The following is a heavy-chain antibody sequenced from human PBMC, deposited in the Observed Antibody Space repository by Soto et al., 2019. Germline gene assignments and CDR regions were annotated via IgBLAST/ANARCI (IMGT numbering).Heavy chain of an antibody. CDR1: GYTFTSYY. V-gene: IGHV1-46*03. D-gene: IGHD6-13*01. Sequence: QVQLVQSGAEVKKPGASVKVSCKASGYTFTSYYMHWVRQAPGQGLEWMGIINPSGGSTCYAQKFQGRVTMTRDTSTSTVYMELSSLRSEDTAVYYCARDRGVAAASTRWFDPWGQGTLVTVSS. CDR3: ARDRGVAAASTRWFDP. CDR2: INPSGGST. J-gene: IGHJ5*02.